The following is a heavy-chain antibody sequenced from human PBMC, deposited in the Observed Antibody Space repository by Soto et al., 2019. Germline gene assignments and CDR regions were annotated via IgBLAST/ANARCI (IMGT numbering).Heavy chain of an antibody. J-gene: IGHJ6*03. CDR3: ATAVPNDYVPTYYPMDV. V-gene: IGHV4-59*12. CDR1: GASISSYY. CDR2: IYYRGST. Sequence: QVQLQESGPGLVKPSETLSLTCSVSGASISSYYWSWIRQPPGKGLEWIGYIYYRGSTNYNPSLKSRVTISVDTSKNEVSLKLTSVLAADTAVYYCATAVPNDYVPTYYPMDVWGRGTTVPVSS. D-gene: IGHD4-17*01.